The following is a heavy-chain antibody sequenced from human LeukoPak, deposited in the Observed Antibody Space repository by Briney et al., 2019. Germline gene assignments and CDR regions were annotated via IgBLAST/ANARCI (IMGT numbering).Heavy chain of an antibody. CDR1: GGTFSSYA. J-gene: IGHJ4*02. V-gene: IGHV1-69*04. CDR3: ASRVYYYDSSSGY. D-gene: IGHD3-22*01. Sequence: GASVKVSCKASGGTFSSYAISWVRQAPGQGLEWMGRIIPILGIANYAQKFQGRVTITADKSTSTAYMELSSLRSEDTAVYYCASRVYYYDSSSGYWGQGTLVTVSS. CDR2: IIPILGIA.